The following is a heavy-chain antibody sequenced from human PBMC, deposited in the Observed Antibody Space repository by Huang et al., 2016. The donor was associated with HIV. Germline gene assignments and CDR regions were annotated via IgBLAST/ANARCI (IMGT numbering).Heavy chain of an antibody. CDR3: ARRFSSSSGYFDY. J-gene: IGHJ4*02. V-gene: IGHV5-51*01. Sequence: VQLVQSGAEVKKPGESLKISCKGSGYSFSSYWIAWVRQMPGTCLEWMEIIVPDDANTTYSPSFEGQVTNSADKSIGTAYLKWSSLKASDTAMYYCARRFSSSSGYFDYWGQGSLVTVSS. D-gene: IGHD6-6*01. CDR1: GYSFSSYW. CDR2: IVPDDANT.